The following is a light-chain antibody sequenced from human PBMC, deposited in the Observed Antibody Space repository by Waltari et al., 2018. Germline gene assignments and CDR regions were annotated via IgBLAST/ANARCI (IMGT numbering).Light chain of an antibody. J-gene: IGLJ3*02. V-gene: IGLV2-23*01. CDR2: EGS. CDR1: STDVGSYNL. Sequence: HSALTQPASVSGPPGQSLTIPCTRTSTDVGSYNLVPWYQQQPGKAPKPMIYEGSKRPSGVSNRFSGSKSGNTASLTISGLQAEDEADYYCCSYAGSSTWVFGGGTKLTVL. CDR3: CSYAGSSTWV.